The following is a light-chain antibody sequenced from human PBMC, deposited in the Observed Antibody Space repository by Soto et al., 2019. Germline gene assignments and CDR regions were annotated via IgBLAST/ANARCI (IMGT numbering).Light chain of an antibody. CDR2: ANS. J-gene: IGLJ1*01. CDR3: QSYDSSLSGFYV. CDR1: SSNIGAGYD. Sequence: QSVLTQPPSVSGAPGQRVTISCTGNSSNIGAGYDVHWYQQLPGRAPKLLIYANSNRPSGVPDRFSGSRSGTSASLAITGLQAEDEADYSCQSYDSSLSGFYVFGTGTKVTVL. V-gene: IGLV1-40*01.